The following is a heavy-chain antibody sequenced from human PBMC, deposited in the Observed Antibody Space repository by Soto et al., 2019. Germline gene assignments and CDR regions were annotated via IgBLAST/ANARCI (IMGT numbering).Heavy chain of an antibody. CDR3: AIFFYDILTGRFYDAXDI. CDR1: GYTFTSYD. D-gene: IGHD3-9*01. V-gene: IGHV1-8*01. J-gene: IGHJ3*02. CDR2: MNPNSGNT. Sequence: ASVKVSCKASGYTFTSYDINWVRQATGQGLERMGWMNPNSGNTGYAQKFQGGVTMTRNTSISTAYMELSSLRSEDTAVYYCAIFFYDILTGRFYDAXDIWGQGTMVTVS.